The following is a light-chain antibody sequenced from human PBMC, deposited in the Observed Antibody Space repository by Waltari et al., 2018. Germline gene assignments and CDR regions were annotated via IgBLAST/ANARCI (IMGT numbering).Light chain of an antibody. J-gene: IGKJ4*01. Sequence: ELVLTQSPATLYLSPGERPTLSCRASQSVGNFLAWHRQKPGQPPRLVIYDVSHRATGTPARFSGSGSGTDFTLTISTLQPEDFAFYFCQQRGNWAPLTFGGGTEVVIK. V-gene: IGKV3-11*01. CDR3: QQRGNWAPLT. CDR2: DVS. CDR1: QSVGNF.